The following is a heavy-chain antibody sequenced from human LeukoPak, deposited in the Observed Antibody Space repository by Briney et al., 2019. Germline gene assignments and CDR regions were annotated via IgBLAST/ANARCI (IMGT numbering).Heavy chain of an antibody. CDR3: ARKDGDY. J-gene: IGHJ4*02. V-gene: IGHV4-4*07. CDR1: GASISAFH. CDR2: IYSSGST. Sequence: PSETLSLTCTVSGASISAFHWTWFRQPAGKGLEWVGLIYSSGSTLFNPSLKSRVAMSVDLTKNQLSLKLTSVTAADTGMYYCARKDGDYWGRGTLVTVSS.